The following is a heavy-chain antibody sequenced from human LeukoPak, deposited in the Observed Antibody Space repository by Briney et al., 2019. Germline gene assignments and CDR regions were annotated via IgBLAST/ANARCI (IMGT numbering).Heavy chain of an antibody. CDR1: GFDFNTYY. V-gene: IGHV3-21*01. D-gene: IGHD6-19*01. Sequence: GGSLRLSCAASGFDFNTYYVNWVRQAPGKGLEWVSSIFSSSSNIFYSDLVKGRFTISRDNAKNSLYLQMNSLRAEDTAVYYCARGHSFGWHTFDYWGQGTLVTVSS. CDR2: IFSSSSNI. J-gene: IGHJ4*02. CDR3: ARGHSFGWHTFDY.